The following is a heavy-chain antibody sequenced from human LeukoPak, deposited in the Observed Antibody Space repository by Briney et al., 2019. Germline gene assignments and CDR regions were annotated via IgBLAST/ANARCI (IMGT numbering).Heavy chain of an antibody. D-gene: IGHD6-13*01. Sequence: GRSLTLSCAASGFTFSSYGMHWVRQAPGKGLEWVAVISYDGSNKYYADSVKGRFTISRDNSKNTLYLQMNSLRAEDTAVYYCAKDMAAAGTLDYWGQGTLVTVSS. V-gene: IGHV3-30*18. J-gene: IGHJ4*02. CDR2: ISYDGSNK. CDR3: AKDMAAAGTLDY. CDR1: GFTFSSYG.